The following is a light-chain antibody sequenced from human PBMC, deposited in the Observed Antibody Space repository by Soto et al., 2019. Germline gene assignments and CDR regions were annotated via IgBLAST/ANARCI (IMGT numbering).Light chain of an antibody. CDR1: QSVGSN. J-gene: IGKJ2*01. CDR2: GAS. V-gene: IGKV3-15*01. Sequence: EIVLTQSPVTLSVSPGEGATLSCRSSQSVGSNLAWYQQKPGQTPSLLIYGASTRATGIPAMFSGSGSGAEFTLPISSLQSEDFAVYYCQQYNSWPPAYTFGQGTKLQIK. CDR3: QQYNSWPPAYT.